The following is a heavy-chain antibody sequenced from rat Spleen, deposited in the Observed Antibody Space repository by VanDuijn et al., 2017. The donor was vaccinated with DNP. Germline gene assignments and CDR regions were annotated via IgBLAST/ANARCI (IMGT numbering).Heavy chain of an antibody. CDR1: GFSFSDYY. Sequence: EVQLVESGGGLVQPGRSLKLSCAASGFSFSDYYMAWVRQAPKKGLEWVASITSDSSTTYYGDSVKGRFTISRDYAKSTLYLQMNSLRSEDTATYYCARSVVTLDYWGQGVMVTVSS. J-gene: IGHJ2*01. D-gene: IGHD1-1*01. V-gene: IGHV5-22*01. CDR3: ARSVVTLDY. CDR2: ITSDSSTT.